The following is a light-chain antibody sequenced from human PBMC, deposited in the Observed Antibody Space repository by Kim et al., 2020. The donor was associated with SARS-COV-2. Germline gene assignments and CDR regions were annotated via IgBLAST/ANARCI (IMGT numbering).Light chain of an antibody. J-gene: IGLJ1*01. CDR3: AAWDDSLNGYV. V-gene: IGLV1-36*01. Sequence: QSDTIYCSGSRSNMGNNAVNWYQQLPGKASKQLIYYDDRQSPEVSDRFSGSTSGSSASLAISGLQSEDEADYYGAAWDDSLNGYVFGTGTKVTDL. CDR2: YDD. CDR1: RSNMGNNA.